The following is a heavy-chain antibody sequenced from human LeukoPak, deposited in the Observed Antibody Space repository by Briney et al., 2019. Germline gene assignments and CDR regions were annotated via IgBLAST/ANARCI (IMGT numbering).Heavy chain of an antibody. CDR1: GFTFSDYY. V-gene: IGHV3-11*01. D-gene: IGHD3-10*01. Sequence: GGSLRLSCAASGFTFSDYYMSWIRQAPGKGLEWVSYISSSGSTLYYAASVTGRLTISRDNAKNSLYLQMNSLSAEDKAVYYCARDRGTDLLWFGELLPTHNWFDPWGQGTLVTVSS. CDR2: ISSSGSTL. CDR3: ARDRGTDLLWFGELLPTHNWFDP. J-gene: IGHJ5*02.